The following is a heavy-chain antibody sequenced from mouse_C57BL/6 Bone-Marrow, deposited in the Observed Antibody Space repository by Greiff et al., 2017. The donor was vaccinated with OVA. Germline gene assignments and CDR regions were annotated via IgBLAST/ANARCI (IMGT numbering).Heavy chain of an antibody. Sequence: EVMLVESGGDLVKPGGSLKLSCAASGFTFSSYGMSWVRQTPDKRLEWVATISSGGSYTYYTDSVKGRFTLSRDNTKNTLYLQMSSLKSEDTAMYYCARHGDYGSFFDYWGQGTTLTVSS. J-gene: IGHJ2*01. CDR3: ARHGDYGSFFDY. D-gene: IGHD1-1*01. CDR2: ISSGGSYT. CDR1: GFTFSSYG. V-gene: IGHV5-6*01.